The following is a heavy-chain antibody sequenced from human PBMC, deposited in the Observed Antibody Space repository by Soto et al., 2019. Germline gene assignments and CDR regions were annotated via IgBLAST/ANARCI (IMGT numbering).Heavy chain of an antibody. CDR1: GFTFSSYA. Sequence: GGSLRLSCAASGFTFSSYAMSWVRQAPGKGLEWVSAISGSGGSTYYADSVKGRFTISRDNSKNTLYLQMNSLRAEDTAVYYCAKDYTVLMVYATSFDYWGQGTLVTVSS. J-gene: IGHJ4*02. CDR3: AKDYTVLMVYATSFDY. CDR2: ISGSGGST. D-gene: IGHD2-8*01. V-gene: IGHV3-23*01.